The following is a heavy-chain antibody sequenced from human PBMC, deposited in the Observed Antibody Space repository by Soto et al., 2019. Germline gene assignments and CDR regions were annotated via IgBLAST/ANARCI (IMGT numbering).Heavy chain of an antibody. D-gene: IGHD3-16*02. V-gene: IGHV1-8*01. CDR2: RNPNSGDT. J-gene: IGHJ5*02. CDR3: ARGPSRLIIIAEPDEGSLWLDP. CDR1: GYTFTSYD. Sequence: QVQLVQSGAEVKKPGASVKVSCKTSGYTFTSYDINWVRQATGQKLEWMGWRNPNSGDTGYAQKFQGRVTMTRNTSISTAYMALTSLRSEDTAVYYCARGPSRLIIIAEPDEGSLWLDPWGQGTLVSVSS.